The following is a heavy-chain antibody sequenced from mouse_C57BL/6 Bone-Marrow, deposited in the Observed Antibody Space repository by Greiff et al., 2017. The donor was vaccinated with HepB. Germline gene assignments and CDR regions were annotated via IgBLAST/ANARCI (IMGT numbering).Heavy chain of an antibody. CDR2: IYPVYGDT. D-gene: IGHD3-2*02. CDR3: ARQTAQADD. V-gene: IGHV1-82*01. J-gene: IGHJ2*01. CDR1: GYAFSSSW. Sequence: VMLVESGPELVKPGASVTISCKASGYAFSSSWMNWVKQRPGKGLEWIGRIYPVYGDTNYNGKFKGKATLTADKSSSTAYMQLSSLTSEDSAVYFCARQTAQADDWGQGTTLTVSS.